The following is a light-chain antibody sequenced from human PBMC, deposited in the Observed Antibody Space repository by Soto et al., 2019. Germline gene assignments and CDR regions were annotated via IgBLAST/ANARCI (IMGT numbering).Light chain of an antibody. CDR1: PSVNY. J-gene: IGKJ4*01. CDR2: GVS. CDR3: QYYGSAPLT. Sequence: VLTQFPVTLSLSPGERATLSCRASPSVNYLAWYQQKPGQAPRLLIYGVSTRATGIPDRFSGSGSGTDFSLTISRLDPEDFAVYYCQYYGSAPLTFGGGTKVDIK. V-gene: IGKV3-20*01.